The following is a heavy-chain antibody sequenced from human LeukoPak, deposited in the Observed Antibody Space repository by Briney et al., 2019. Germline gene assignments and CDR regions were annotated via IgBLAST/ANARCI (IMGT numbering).Heavy chain of an antibody. V-gene: IGHV4-30-4*08. CDR3: ARSLKSGSNHKHHFRYHFDY. CDR1: GGSSSSDDYY. J-gene: IGHJ4*02. Sequence: KSSETLSLTCTLSGGSSSSDDYYWGWVRHPPGKCLEWIGYIYYSGSTYSHPSRKSRVSKSADTSTSQFSLKLSSVTAADTAVYYCARSLKSGSNHKHHFRYHFDYWGQGPLVTVSS. CDR2: IYYSGST. D-gene: IGHD1-26*01.